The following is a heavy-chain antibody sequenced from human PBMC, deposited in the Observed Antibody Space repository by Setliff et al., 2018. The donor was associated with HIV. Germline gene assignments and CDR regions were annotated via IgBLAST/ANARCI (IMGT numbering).Heavy chain of an antibody. CDR2: FDPEDGET. CDR1: GYTLTELS. Sequence: ASVKVSCKLYGYTLTELSIHWVRQAPGKGLEWMANFDPEDGETFYAQKFLGRLTMTEDTSTDTAYMELSSLRSDDTAMYYCATDPGYSSTWYSESFQHWGQGTVGTVSS. CDR3: ATDPGYSSTWYSESFQH. V-gene: IGHV1-24*01. D-gene: IGHD6-13*01. J-gene: IGHJ1*01.